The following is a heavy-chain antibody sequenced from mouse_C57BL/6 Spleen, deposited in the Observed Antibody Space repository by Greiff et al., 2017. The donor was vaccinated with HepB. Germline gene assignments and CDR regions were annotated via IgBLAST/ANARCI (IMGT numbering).Heavy chain of an antibody. CDR1: GYTFTSYG. J-gene: IGHJ4*01. V-gene: IGHV1-81*01. Sequence: VQRVESGAELARPGASVKLSCKASGYTFTSYGISWVKQRTGQGLEWIGEIYPRSGNTYYNEKFKGKATLTADKSSSTAYMELRSLTSEDSAVYFCARSRDSYAMDYWGQGTSVTVSS. D-gene: IGHD3-2*01. CDR2: IYPRSGNT. CDR3: ARSRDSYAMDY.